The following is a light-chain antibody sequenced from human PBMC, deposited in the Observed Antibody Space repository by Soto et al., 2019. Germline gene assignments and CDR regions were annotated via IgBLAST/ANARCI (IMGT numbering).Light chain of an antibody. Sequence: QSVLTQPPSVSAAPGQKVTISCSGSSSNIAKNYVYWYQQLPGTAPKLLIFDTDKRPSGIPDRFSGSKSGTSATLGITGLQTGDEADYYCGTWDISLSGVFGGGTTLTVL. V-gene: IGLV1-51*01. CDR2: DTD. CDR1: SSNIAKNY. J-gene: IGLJ2*01. CDR3: GTWDISLSGV.